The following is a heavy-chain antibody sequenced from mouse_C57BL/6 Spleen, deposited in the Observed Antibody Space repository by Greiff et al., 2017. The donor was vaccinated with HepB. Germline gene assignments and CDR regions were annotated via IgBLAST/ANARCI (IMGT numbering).Heavy chain of an antibody. CDR3: ARREGEDYFDY. CDR2: INPSTGGT. Sequence: EVQLQQSGPELVKPGASVKISCKASGYSFTGYYMNWVKQSPEKSLEWIGEINPSTGGTTYNQKFKAKATLTVDKSSSTAYMQLKSLTSEDSAVYYCARREGEDYFDYWGQGTTLTVSS. D-gene: IGHD2-13*01. CDR1: GYSFTGYY. V-gene: IGHV1-42*01. J-gene: IGHJ2*01.